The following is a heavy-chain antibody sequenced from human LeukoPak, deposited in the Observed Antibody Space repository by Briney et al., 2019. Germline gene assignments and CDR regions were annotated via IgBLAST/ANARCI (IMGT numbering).Heavy chain of an antibody. J-gene: IGHJ4*02. CDR3: GSGGRTRGTLDY. CDR2: LKKDATYS. D-gene: IGHD2-8*01. Sequence: GGSLRLSCAASGFPFSSYDRYWVRQTPDKGLQWVAYLKKDATYSNYADSVSGRLTIPRENSKNTLVLQMSSLRVEDTAVYYCGSGGRTRGTLDYWGQGTLVTVSS. CDR1: GFPFSSYD. V-gene: IGHV3-30*02.